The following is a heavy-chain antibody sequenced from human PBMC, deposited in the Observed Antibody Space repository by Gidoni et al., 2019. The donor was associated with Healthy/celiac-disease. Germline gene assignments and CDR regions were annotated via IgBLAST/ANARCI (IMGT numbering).Heavy chain of an antibody. V-gene: IGHV4-4*07. CDR3: ARDLPIVVVPAAIPNYYYYYMDV. CDR1: GGSISIYY. CDR2: IYTSGST. D-gene: IGHD2-2*01. J-gene: IGHJ6*03. Sequence: QVQLQESGPGLVKPSETLSLTCTVSGGSISIYYWSWIRQPAGKGLEWIGRIYTSGSTNYNPSLKSRVTMSVDTSKNQFSLKLSSVTAADTAVYYCARDLPIVVVPAAIPNYYYYYMDVWGKGTTVTVSS.